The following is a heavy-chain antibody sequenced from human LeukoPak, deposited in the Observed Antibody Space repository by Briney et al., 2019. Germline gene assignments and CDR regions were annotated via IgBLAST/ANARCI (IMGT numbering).Heavy chain of an antibody. V-gene: IGHV1-69*11. Sequence: ASVKVSCKASGGTFSSYAISWVRQAPGQGLEWMGRIIPILGTANYAQKFQGRVTITADESTSTAYMELSSLRSEDTAVYYCARDHRRYSGSYYGWFDPWGQGTLVTVSS. D-gene: IGHD1-26*01. CDR2: IIPILGTA. CDR3: ARDHRRYSGSYYGWFDP. CDR1: GGTFSSYA. J-gene: IGHJ5*02.